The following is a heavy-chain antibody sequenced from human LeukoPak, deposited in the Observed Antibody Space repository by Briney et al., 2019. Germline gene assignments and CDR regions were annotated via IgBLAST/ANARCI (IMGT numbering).Heavy chain of an antibody. Sequence: SETLSLTCTVSGGSFSSYYWSWIRQPPGKGLEWIGYIYYSGSTNYNPSLKSRVTISVDTSKNQFSLKLNSVTAADTAVYYCARPTPPVYYFDYWGQGTLVTVSS. V-gene: IGHV4-59*01. CDR3: ARPTPPVYYFDY. CDR1: GGSFSSYY. D-gene: IGHD2-15*01. J-gene: IGHJ4*02. CDR2: IYYSGST.